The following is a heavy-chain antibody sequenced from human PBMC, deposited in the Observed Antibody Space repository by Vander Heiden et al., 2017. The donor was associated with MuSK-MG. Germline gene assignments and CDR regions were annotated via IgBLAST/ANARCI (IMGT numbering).Heavy chain of an antibody. D-gene: IGHD6-19*01. CDR1: GYSFTSYW. CDR3: ARLSFGYSSGWYGPDVDY. V-gene: IGHV5-10-1*03. Sequence: EVQLVQSGAEVKKPGEALRISRKGPGYSFTSYWISWVRQMPEKGLELVWRIYPSDSYTNYSPSFQGHVTISADKSISTAYLQWSSLKASDTAMYYCARLSFGYSSGWYGPDVDYWGQGTLVTVSS. J-gene: IGHJ4*02. CDR2: IYPSDSYT.